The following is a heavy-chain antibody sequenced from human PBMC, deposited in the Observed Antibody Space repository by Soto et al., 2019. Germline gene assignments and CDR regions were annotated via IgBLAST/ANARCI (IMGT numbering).Heavy chain of an antibody. Sequence: EVHLEESGGGLVQPGGSLRLSCEASGFSFSRDDMNWVRQAPGRGLEWIAYIQNHGSTTPYADSVRGRFTISRDNAKNSLYMLMGGETAEDSAMYDGARGYDSGCHREYWGQGVLVTVSS. CDR1: GFSFSRDD. CDR2: IQNHGSTT. J-gene: IGHJ4*02. V-gene: IGHV3-48*03. D-gene: IGHD1-26*01. CDR3: ARGYDSGCHREY.